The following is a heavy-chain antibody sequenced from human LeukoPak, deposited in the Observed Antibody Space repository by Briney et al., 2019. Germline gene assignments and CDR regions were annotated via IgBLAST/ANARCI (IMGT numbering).Heavy chain of an antibody. CDR3: TRDQTLSGSGPHFGD. CDR1: GFTFSSYS. V-gene: IGHV3-74*01. Sequence: PGGSLRLSCAASGFTFSSYSMNWVRQAPGKGLLWVSRINMDGTTTTYADSVKGRFTISRDNVKNTLYLQMNSLTVEDTAVYYCTRDQTLSGSGPHFGDWGQGTLVTVSS. J-gene: IGHJ4*02. D-gene: IGHD6-19*01. CDR2: INMDGTTT.